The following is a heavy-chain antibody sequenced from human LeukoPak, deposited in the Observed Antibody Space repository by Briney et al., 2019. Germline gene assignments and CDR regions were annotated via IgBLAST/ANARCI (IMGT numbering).Heavy chain of an antibody. D-gene: IGHD2-2*01. CDR2: INTNTGNP. J-gene: IGHJ6*02. CDR3: ARDLGQVPAAIQRYYYYYYGMDV. Sequence: ASVKVSCKASGYTFTSYAMNWVRQAPGQGLEWMGWINTNTGNPTYAQGFTGRFVFSLDTSVSTAYLQISSLKAEDTAVYYCARDLGQVPAAIQRYYYYYYGMDVWGQGTTVTVSS. V-gene: IGHV7-4-1*02. CDR1: GYTFTSYA.